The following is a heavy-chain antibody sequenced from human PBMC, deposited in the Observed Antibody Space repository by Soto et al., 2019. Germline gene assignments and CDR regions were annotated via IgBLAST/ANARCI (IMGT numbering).Heavy chain of an antibody. J-gene: IGHJ4*02. CDR3: ARGMSGDLTWALY. D-gene: IGHD3-3*01. V-gene: IGHV4-61*01. Sequence: QVQLQESGPGLVKPSETLSLTCTVSGGSVSSGSYYWNWIRQPPGKGLEWIGYIFYSGSTNYNPSLESRVTISVDTSKNQFSLKLSSVTAADTAVYYCARGMSGDLTWALYWGQGTLVTVSS. CDR2: IFYSGST. CDR1: GGSVSSGSYY.